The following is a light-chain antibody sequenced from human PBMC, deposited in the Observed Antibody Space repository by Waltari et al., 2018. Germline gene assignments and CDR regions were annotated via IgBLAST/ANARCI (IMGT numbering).Light chain of an antibody. Sequence: EVVMTQSPATLCVSPGERATLSCSASQRIATALAWYQHKHGQAPTLLIYHSSTRATAIPPRLRGSGSGTTFTITTSGLQAADDAVSYCQQYNRRPPLTFGGGTKVEIK. CDR1: QRIATA. J-gene: IGKJ4*01. CDR2: HSS. V-gene: IGKV3D-15*01. CDR3: QQYNRRPPLT.